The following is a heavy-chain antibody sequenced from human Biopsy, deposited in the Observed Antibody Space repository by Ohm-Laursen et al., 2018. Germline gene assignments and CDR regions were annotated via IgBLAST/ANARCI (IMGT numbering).Heavy chain of an antibody. CDR1: GGTFSNYG. V-gene: IGHV1-69*06. D-gene: IGHD3-9*01. CDR3: ATKLTGYFHH. J-gene: IGHJ1*01. CDR2: NIPILGTG. Sequence: GASVKVSCNAPGGTFSNYGVNWVRQAPGQGLEWLGGNIPILGTGNYAQKFQDRVTVAADTSTSTATMELHSLRSDDTAVYYCATKLTGYFHHWGQGTLVIVSS.